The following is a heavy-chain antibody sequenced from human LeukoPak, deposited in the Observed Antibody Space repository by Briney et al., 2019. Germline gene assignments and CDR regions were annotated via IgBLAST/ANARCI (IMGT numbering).Heavy chain of an antibody. D-gene: IGHD6-13*01. CDR3: ASAGSSRDAFDI. CDR1: GYSISSGYY. J-gene: IGHJ3*02. Sequence: SETLSLTCTVSGYSISSGYYWGWIRQPPGKGLEWIGSIYHSGSTYYNPSLKSRVTISVDTSKNQFSLKLSSVTAADTAVYYCASAGSSRDAFDIWGQGTMVTVSS. V-gene: IGHV4-38-2*02. CDR2: IYHSGST.